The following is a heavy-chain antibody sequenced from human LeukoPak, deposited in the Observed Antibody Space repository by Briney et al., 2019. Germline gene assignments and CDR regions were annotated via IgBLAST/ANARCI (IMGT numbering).Heavy chain of an antibody. Sequence: GGSLRLSCAASGFTVSSNYMSWVRQAPGKGLEWVSAIYIAGSTYYADSVRGRFTISRDHSKNTLYLQMNGLRGEDTAVYYCARGDGYNLFEDWGQGTLVTVSS. CDR2: IYIAGST. CDR1: GFTVSSNY. CDR3: ARGDGYNLFED. D-gene: IGHD5-24*01. V-gene: IGHV3-66*01. J-gene: IGHJ4*02.